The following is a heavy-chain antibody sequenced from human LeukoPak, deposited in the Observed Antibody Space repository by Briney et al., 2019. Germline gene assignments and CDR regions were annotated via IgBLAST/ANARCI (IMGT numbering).Heavy chain of an antibody. CDR2: ISGSGGST. CDR1: GFTFNNYA. CDR3: AKLYYYGSGTIGAFDY. Sequence: GGSLRLSCAASGFTFNNYAMSWVRQTPGKGLEWVSGISGSGGSTYYADSVKGRFTISRDNSKDTLYLQMNSLRAEDTAVYYCAKLYYYGSGTIGAFDYWGQGTLVTVSS. D-gene: IGHD3-10*01. V-gene: IGHV3-23*01. J-gene: IGHJ4*02.